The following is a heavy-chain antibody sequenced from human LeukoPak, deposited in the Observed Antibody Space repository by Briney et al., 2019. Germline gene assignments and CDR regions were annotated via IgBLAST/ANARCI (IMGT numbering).Heavy chain of an antibody. V-gene: IGHV3-23*01. J-gene: IGHJ4*02. Sequence: GGSLRLSCAASGFTFSSYSMNWVRQAPGKGLEWVSAISGSGGSTYYADSVKGRFTISRDNSKNTLYLQMNSLRAEDTAVYYCAKVPRRITIFGVSSQSDYWGQGTLVTVSS. CDR2: ISGSGGST. D-gene: IGHD3-3*01. CDR1: GFTFSSYS. CDR3: AKVPRRITIFGVSSQSDY.